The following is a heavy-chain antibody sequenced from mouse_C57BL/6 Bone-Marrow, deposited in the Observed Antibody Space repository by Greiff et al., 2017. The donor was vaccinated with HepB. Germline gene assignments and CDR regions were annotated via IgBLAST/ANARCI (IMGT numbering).Heavy chain of an antibody. D-gene: IGHD2-2*01. CDR2: IDPENGDT. J-gene: IGHJ2*01. CDR3: TTMVTTGYFDY. Sequence: VQLKESGAELVRPGASVKLSCTASGFNIKDDYMHWVKQRPEQGLEWIGWIDPENGDTEYASKFQGKAIITADTSSNTAYLQLSSLTSEDTAVYYCTTMVTTGYFDYWGQGTTLTVSS. CDR1: GFNIKDDY. V-gene: IGHV14-4*01.